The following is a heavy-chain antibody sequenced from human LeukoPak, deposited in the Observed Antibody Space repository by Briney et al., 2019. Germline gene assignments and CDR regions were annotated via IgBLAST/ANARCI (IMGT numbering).Heavy chain of an antibody. Sequence: PGGSLRLSCAASGFTFSSYAMSWVRQAPGKGLEWVSSISGSGGTTYYADSVKGRFTISRDNSKNTLYLQMNSLRAEDTAIYYCAKALSGRYDYWGQGTLVTVSS. D-gene: IGHD1-26*01. V-gene: IGHV3-23*01. CDR2: ISGSGGTT. CDR1: GFTFSSYA. J-gene: IGHJ4*02. CDR3: AKALSGRYDY.